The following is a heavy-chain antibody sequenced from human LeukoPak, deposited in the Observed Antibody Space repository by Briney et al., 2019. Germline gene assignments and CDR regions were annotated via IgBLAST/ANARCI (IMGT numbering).Heavy chain of an antibody. CDR3: AGGSGSGSPGY. V-gene: IGHV4-30-4*01. D-gene: IGHD3-10*01. J-gene: IGHJ4*02. Sequence: PSETLSLTCTVSGGSISSGDYYWSWIRQPPGKGLEWIGYIYYSGSTYYNPSLKSRVTISIDTSKNHFSLKLSSVTAADTAVYYCAGGSGSGSPGYWGRGTRVTVSS. CDR1: GGSISSGDYY. CDR2: IYYSGST.